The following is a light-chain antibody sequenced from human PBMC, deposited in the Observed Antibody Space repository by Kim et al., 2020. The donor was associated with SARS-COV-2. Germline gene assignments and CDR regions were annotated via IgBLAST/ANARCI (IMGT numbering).Light chain of an antibody. J-gene: IGLJ2*01. CDR1: NSDVGGYNY. V-gene: IGLV2-8*01. Sequence: GQSGTISSTGTNSDVGGYNYVSWYKQHPDTAPKLMVYEVSKRPSGVPDRFTGSKSGNTASLTVSGLQAEDEADYYCSSYAGSNNLVFGGGTQLTVL. CDR2: EVS. CDR3: SSYAGSNNLV.